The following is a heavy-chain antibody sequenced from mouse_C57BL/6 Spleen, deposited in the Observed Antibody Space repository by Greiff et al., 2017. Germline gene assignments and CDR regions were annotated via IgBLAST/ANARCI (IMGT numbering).Heavy chain of an antibody. Sequence: QVQLQQPGAELVRPGSSVKLSCKASGYTFTSYWMHWVKQRPIQGLEWIGNIDPSDSETHYNQKFKDKATLTVDKSSSTAYMQLSSLTSEDSAVYDCAREDLWDYFDYWGQGTTLTVSS. J-gene: IGHJ2*01. CDR1: GYTFTSYW. CDR2: IDPSDSET. CDR3: AREDLWDYFDY. V-gene: IGHV1-52*01. D-gene: IGHD6-1*01.